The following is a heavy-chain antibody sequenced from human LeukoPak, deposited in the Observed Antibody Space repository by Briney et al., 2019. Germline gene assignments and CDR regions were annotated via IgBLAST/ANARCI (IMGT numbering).Heavy chain of an antibody. CDR2: ISWSGVNI. CDR1: GFTFSSYA. Sequence: QSGGSLRLSCAASGFTFSSYAMSWVRQAPGKGLEWVSGISWSGVNIGYADSVKGRFTISRDNAKNSLNLQLNSLRPEDTALYYCVKDPAPHCTITNCYLSADAFDIWGQGTMVTVSS. CDR3: VKDPAPHCTITNCYLSADAFDI. V-gene: IGHV3-9*01. J-gene: IGHJ3*02. D-gene: IGHD2-2*01.